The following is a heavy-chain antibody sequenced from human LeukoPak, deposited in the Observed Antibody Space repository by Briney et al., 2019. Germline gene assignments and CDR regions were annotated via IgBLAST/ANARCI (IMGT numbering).Heavy chain of an antibody. CDR1: GGFISSSSYY. V-gene: IGHV4-39*02. CDR2: IYYTGST. J-gene: IGHJ6*03. CDR3: ARDSGYCSGGTCYQYYYMDV. Sequence: PSETLSLTCTISGGFISSSSYYWGWIRQPPGKGLEWIGDIYYTGSTYYNASLKSRVSISIDTSNNHFSLKLSSVTAADTALYYCARDSGYCSGGTCYQYYYMDVWGKGTTVTVSS. D-gene: IGHD2-15*01.